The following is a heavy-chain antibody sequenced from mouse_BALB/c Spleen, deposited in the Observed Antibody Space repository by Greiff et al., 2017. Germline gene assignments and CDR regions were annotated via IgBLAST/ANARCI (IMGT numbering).Heavy chain of an antibody. CDR2: IWSGGST. D-gene: IGHD2-4*01. CDR1: GFSLTSYG. J-gene: IGHJ3*01. Sequence: QVQLQQSGPGLVQPSQSLSITCTVSGFSLTSYGVHWVRQSPGKGLEWLGVIWSGGSTDYNAAFISRLSISKDNSKSQVFFKMNSLQANDTAIYYCARGGNDYGYPTWFAYWGQGTLVTVSA. V-gene: IGHV2-2*02. CDR3: ARGGNDYGYPTWFAY.